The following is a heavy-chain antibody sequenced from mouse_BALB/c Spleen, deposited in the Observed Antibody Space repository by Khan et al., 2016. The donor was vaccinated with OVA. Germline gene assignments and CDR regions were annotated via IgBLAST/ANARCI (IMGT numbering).Heavy chain of an antibody. Sequence: QVQLKQSGAELARPGASVKMSCKASGYTFTSYTIHWIKLRPGQGLEWIGYINPSNGYTNYNQKFKDKATLTADKSSSTAYMQLSSLTSDDSAVXNSVRDGVYYSNDGWFAYWGQGTLVTVSA. J-gene: IGHJ3*01. CDR2: INPSNGYT. CDR1: GYTFTSYT. V-gene: IGHV1-4*01. D-gene: IGHD2-5*01. CDR3: VRDGVYYSNDGWFAY.